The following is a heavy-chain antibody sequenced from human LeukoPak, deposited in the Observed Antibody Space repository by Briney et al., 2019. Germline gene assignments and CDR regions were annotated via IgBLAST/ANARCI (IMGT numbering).Heavy chain of an antibody. CDR1: GFTFSSYA. Sequence: GGSLRLSCAASGFTFSSYAMSWVRQAPGKGLEWVSAISGSGGSTYYADSVKGRFTISRDNSKNTLYLRMNSLRAEDTAVYYCAKGGDIAVAVQYFFDSWGQGTLVTVSS. CDR3: AKGGDIAVAVQYFFDS. V-gene: IGHV3-23*01. J-gene: IGHJ4*02. D-gene: IGHD6-19*01. CDR2: ISGSGGST.